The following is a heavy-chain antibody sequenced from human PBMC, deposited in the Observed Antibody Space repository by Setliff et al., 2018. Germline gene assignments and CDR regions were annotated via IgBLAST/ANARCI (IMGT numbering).Heavy chain of an antibody. D-gene: IGHD3-22*01. CDR3: VREGVDSRSSTDYRYYMDV. Sequence: SVKVSCKASGGTLSSYGISWVRQAPGQGLEWMGGTIPIFGTTDYAQKFRGRVTIITDESTSTAFMQLSSLRSEDTAVYYCVREGVDSRSSTDYRYYMDVWGKGTTVTVSS. V-gene: IGHV1-69*05. J-gene: IGHJ6*03. CDR1: GGTLSSYG. CDR2: TIPIFGTT.